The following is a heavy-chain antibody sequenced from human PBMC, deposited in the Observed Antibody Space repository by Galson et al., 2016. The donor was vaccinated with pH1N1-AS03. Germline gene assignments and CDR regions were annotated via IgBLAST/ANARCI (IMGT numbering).Heavy chain of an antibody. Sequence: SLRLSCAASGFTFTTCAMTWVRQAPGKGLEWVSTISASGGSTFYADSVKGRFTISRDNSKNTLYLQMNSLRAEDAAVYYYAKDLTAVAGKWFDWFDPWGQGTLVTVSS. J-gene: IGHJ5*02. CDR2: ISASGGST. V-gene: IGHV3-23*01. CDR1: GFTFTTCA. CDR3: AKDLTAVAGKWFDWFDP. D-gene: IGHD6-19*01.